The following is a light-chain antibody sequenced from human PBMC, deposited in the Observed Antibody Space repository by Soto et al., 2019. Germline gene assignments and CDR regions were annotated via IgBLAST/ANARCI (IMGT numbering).Light chain of an antibody. CDR2: DVS. CDR3: SSYTSSSTLV. J-gene: IGLJ2*01. CDR1: SSDVGGYNY. Sequence: QSALTQPASVSGSPGQSITISCTGTSSDVGGYNYVYCYQQHPGKAPKLMIYDVSNQPSGVSNRFSGSKSGNTASLTISGLQGEDAADYYCSSYTSSSTLVFGGGTKLTVL. V-gene: IGLV2-14*01.